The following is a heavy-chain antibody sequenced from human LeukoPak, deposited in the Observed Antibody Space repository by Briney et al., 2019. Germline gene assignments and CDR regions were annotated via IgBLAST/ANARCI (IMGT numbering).Heavy chain of an antibody. CDR3: ARDTVTTGFDY. Sequence: PSETLSLTCTVSGGSISSSSYYWGWIRQPPGKGLEWIGSIYYSGSTYYNPSLKSRVTISVDTSKNQFSLKLSSVTAAGTAVYYCARDTVTTGFDYWGQGTLVTVSS. V-gene: IGHV4-39*07. J-gene: IGHJ4*02. CDR2: IYYSGST. CDR1: GGSISSSSYY. D-gene: IGHD4-17*01.